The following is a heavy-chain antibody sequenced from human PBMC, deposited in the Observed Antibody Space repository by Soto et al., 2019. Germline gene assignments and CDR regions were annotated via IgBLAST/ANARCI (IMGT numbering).Heavy chain of an antibody. V-gene: IGHV3-15*07. J-gene: IGHJ5*02. Sequence: EVQLVESGGGLVKPGESLRLSCAVSGLSFSAAWMKWVRQAPEKGLEWVGRIKSKGGGETTDYAAPVKGRFTISRDDSKNTLYLQMNSLKTEDTAVYYCAHQGDFFDTILSWGQGALVTVSS. CDR3: AHQGDFFDTILS. CDR1: GLSFSAAW. CDR2: IKSKGGGETT. D-gene: IGHD3-3*01.